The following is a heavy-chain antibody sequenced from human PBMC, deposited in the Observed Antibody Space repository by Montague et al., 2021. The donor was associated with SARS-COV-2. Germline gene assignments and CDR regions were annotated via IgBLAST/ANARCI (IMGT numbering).Heavy chain of an antibody. V-gene: IGHV4-31*11. J-gene: IGHJ6*02. Sequence: TLSLTCAVYGGSFSGYYWSWIRQHPGKGLEWIGYIYCSGSTYYNPSLKSRVTISVDTSKNQFSLKLSSVTAADTAVYYCARVSVEMATMGVYYYYGMDVWGQGTTVTVSS. CDR2: IYCSGST. D-gene: IGHD5-24*01. CDR1: GGSFSGYY. CDR3: ARVSVEMATMGVYYYYGMDV.